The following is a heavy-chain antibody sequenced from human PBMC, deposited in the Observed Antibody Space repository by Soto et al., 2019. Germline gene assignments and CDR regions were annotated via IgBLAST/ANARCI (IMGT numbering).Heavy chain of an antibody. Sequence: SVKVSCKASGGTFSSYAISWVRQAPGQGLEWMGGIIPIFGTANYAQKFQGRVTITADKSTSTAYMELSSLRSEDTAVYYCARDGGSSWFFDYWGQGTLVTVSS. V-gene: IGHV1-69*06. CDR1: GGTFSSYA. J-gene: IGHJ4*02. CDR3: ARDGGSSWFFDY. D-gene: IGHD6-13*01. CDR2: IIPIFGTA.